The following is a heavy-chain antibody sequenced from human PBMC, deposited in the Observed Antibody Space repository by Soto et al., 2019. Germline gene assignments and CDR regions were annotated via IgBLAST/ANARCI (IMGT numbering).Heavy chain of an antibody. V-gene: IGHV1-46*03. CDR2: INPSGGST. CDR1: GYTFTNYY. CDR3: AIGYGNYGTFDY. J-gene: IGHJ4*02. D-gene: IGHD4-17*01. Sequence: QVQLVQSGAEVKKPGASVKVSCKASGYTFTNYYMHWVRQAPGQGLEWMGIINPSGGSTNYAQKFQGRVTVTRDTSTSTVYMELSSLRSEDTAVYYCAIGYGNYGTFDYWGQGTLVTVSS.